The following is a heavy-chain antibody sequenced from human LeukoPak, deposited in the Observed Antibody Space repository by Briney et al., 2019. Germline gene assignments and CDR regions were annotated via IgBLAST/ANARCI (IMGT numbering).Heavy chain of an antibody. CDR1: GYTFTGYY. V-gene: IGHV1-2*06. J-gene: IGHJ3*02. D-gene: IGHD3-22*01. Sequence: GESLKISCKGSGYTFTGYYMHWVRQAPGQGLEWMGRINPNSGGTNYAQKFQGRVTMTRDTSISTAYMELSRLRSDDTAVYYCARDRNYYDSSGYDAFDIWGQGTMVTVSS. CDR3: ARDRNYYDSSGYDAFDI. CDR2: INPNSGGT.